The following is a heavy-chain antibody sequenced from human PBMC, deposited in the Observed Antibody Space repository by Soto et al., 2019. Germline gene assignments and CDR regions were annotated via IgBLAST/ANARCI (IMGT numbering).Heavy chain of an antibody. D-gene: IGHD2-21*02. CDR1: GYTFTSYD. J-gene: IGHJ6*02. CDR3: ARLVVVTARYYYYYYGMDV. CDR2: MNPNSGNT. V-gene: IGHV1-8*01. Sequence: ASVKVSFKASGYTFTSYDINWVRQATGQGLEWMGWMNPNSGNTGYAQKFQGRVTMTRNTSISTAYMELSSLRSEDTAVYYCARLVVVTARYYYYYYGMDVWGQGTTVTIYS.